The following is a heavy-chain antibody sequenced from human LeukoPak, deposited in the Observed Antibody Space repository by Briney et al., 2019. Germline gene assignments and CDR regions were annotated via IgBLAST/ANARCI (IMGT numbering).Heavy chain of an antibody. J-gene: IGHJ5*02. V-gene: IGHV1-18*04. CDR1: GHTFTSYY. D-gene: IGHD3-3*01. CDR2: ISAYNGNT. Sequence: ASVKVSCKASGHTFTSYYMHWVRQAPGQGLEWMGWISAYNGNTNYAQKLQGRVTMTTDTSTSTAYMELRSLRSDDTAVYYCARGLEWLTRRHTWFDPWGQGTLVTVSS. CDR3: ARGLEWLTRRHTWFDP.